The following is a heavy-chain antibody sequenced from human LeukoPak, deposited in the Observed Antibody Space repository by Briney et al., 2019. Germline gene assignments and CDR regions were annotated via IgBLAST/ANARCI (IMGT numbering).Heavy chain of an antibody. J-gene: IGHJ4*02. CDR2: IYYSGST. CDR1: GGSISSGGYY. CDR3: ARGSLYGDYVNPVWWLLPGYFDY. V-gene: IGHV4-31*03. D-gene: IGHD4-17*01. Sequence: SQTLSLTCTVSGGSISSGGYYWSWIRQHPGKGLEWIGYIYYSGSTYYNPSLKSRVTISVDTSKNQFSLKLSSVTAADTAVYYCARGSLYGDYVNPVWWLLPGYFDYWGQGTLVTVSS.